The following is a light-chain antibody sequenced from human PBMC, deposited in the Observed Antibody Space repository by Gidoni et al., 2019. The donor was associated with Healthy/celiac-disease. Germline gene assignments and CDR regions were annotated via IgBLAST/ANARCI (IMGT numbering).Light chain of an antibody. V-gene: IGKV3-11*01. CDR1: QTVSSY. Sequence: DILLTQSPATLSLSPGERATLSCRASQTVSSYLAWYQQKPGQAPRLLIYDASNRATGLPARFSGSGSGTYFTLTISRLEPEDFADYYCQQRSFWPLTFGGGTKVEIK. CDR2: DAS. J-gene: IGKJ4*01. CDR3: QQRSFWPLT.